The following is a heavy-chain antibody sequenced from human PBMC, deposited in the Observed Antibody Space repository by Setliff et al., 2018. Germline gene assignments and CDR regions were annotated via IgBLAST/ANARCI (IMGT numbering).Heavy chain of an antibody. D-gene: IGHD4-17*01. CDR2: LIPMFGTP. Sequence: SVKVSCKASGDSFSNYAISWVRQAPGQGLEWMGGLIPMFGTPGYAQKFQDRVTITTDESTSTAYMELNSLTSEDTAVYYCAREVLSTVVAWDYWGQGTLVTVSS. CDR3: AREVLSTVVAWDY. V-gene: IGHV1-69*05. CDR1: GDSFSNYA. J-gene: IGHJ4*02.